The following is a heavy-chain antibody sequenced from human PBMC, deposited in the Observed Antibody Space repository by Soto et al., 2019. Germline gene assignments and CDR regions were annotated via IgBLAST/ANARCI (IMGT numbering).Heavy chain of an antibody. D-gene: IGHD6-19*01. V-gene: IGHV1-69*02. CDR3: ARGFAVAPDHFQH. Sequence: QVQLVQSGAEVKKPGSSVKVSCKASGGTFSSYTISWVRQAPGQGLEWMGRIIPILGIANYAQKFQGRVKITADKSTSTPYMELSRLRSEDTAVYYCARGFAVAPDHFQHWGQGTLVTVSS. CDR1: GGTFSSYT. CDR2: IIPILGIA. J-gene: IGHJ1*01.